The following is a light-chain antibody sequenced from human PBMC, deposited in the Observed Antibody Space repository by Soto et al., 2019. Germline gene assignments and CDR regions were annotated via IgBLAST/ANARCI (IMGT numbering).Light chain of an antibody. Sequence: DIVMTQSPDSLAVSLGERATINCKSSQSVLYSSNNKNYLAWYQQKPGQPPKLLIYWASTRESGVPDRFSGSGSGTDFTLTISSLQAEDGAVYYCQQYYPTLALTFGGGTKVEIK. CDR3: QQYYPTLALT. V-gene: IGKV4-1*01. CDR1: QSVLYSSNNKNY. J-gene: IGKJ4*01. CDR2: WAS.